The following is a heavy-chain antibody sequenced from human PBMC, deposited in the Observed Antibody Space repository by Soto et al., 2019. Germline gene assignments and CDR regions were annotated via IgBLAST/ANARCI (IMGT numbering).Heavy chain of an antibody. Sequence: QVQLVQSGAEVKKPGSSVKVSCKASGGTFSSYAISWVRQAPGQGLEWMGGIIPIFGTANYEQKFQGRVTSQADESTSTAYKELSSLIAEAKAVCYGARDGSMTGTTVSERGQGTLVTVSS. V-gene: IGHV1-69*12. CDR2: IIPIFGTA. D-gene: IGHD1-1*01. CDR3: ARDGSMTGTTVSE. CDR1: GGTFSSYA. J-gene: IGHJ4*02.